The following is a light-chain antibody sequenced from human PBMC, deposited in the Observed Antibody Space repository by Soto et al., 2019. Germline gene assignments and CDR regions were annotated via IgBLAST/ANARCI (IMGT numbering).Light chain of an antibody. J-gene: IGKJ1*01. CDR1: QSVSSSY. CDR3: QQYGSSPQT. CDR2: GAS. V-gene: IGKV3-20*01. Sequence: EIVLTQSPGTLSLSPGERATLSCMASQSVSSSYLAWYQQKPGQAPRLLIYGASSRATGIPDRFSGSGSGTDFTLTISRLEPEDFAVYYCQQYGSSPQTFCQGTKVEIK.